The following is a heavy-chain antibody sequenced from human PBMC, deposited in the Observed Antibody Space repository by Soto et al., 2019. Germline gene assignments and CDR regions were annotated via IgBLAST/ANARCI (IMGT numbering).Heavy chain of an antibody. D-gene: IGHD6-19*01. V-gene: IGHV4-4*02. Sequence: PSETLSLTCAVSGGSISSSNWWSWVRQPPGKGLEWIGEIYHSGSTNYNPSLKSRVTISVDKSKNQFSLKLSSVTAADTAVYYYARQRVGQWLARTWAFDYWGQGTLVTVSS. CDR1: GGSISSSNW. J-gene: IGHJ4*02. CDR3: ARQRVGQWLARTWAFDY. CDR2: IYHSGST.